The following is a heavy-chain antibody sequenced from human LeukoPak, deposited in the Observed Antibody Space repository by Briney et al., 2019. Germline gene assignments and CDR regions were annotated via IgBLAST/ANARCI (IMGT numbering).Heavy chain of an antibody. V-gene: IGHV4-30-2*01. D-gene: IGHD2-21*01. CDR2: IYHSGST. CDR1: GGSISSGGYY. J-gene: IGHJ5*02. CDR3: AREHTGWFDP. Sequence: SQTLSLTCTVSGGSISSGGYYWSWIRQPPGKGLEWIGYIYHSGSTYYNPSLKSRVTISVDRSKNQFSLKLGSVTAADTAVYYCAREHTGWFDPWGQGTLVTVSS.